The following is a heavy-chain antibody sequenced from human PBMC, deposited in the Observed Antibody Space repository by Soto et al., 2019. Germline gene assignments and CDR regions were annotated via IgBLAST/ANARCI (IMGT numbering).Heavy chain of an antibody. CDR3: TTDLYCTNGVCPDLDAFDI. CDR2: IKSKTDGGTT. Sequence: GGSLRLSCAASGFTFSNAWMSWVRQAPGKGLEWVGRIKSKTDGGTTDYAAPVKGRFTISRDDSKNTLYLQMNSLKTEDTAVYYCTTDLYCTNGVCPDLDAFDIWGQGTMVTVSS. V-gene: IGHV3-15*01. CDR1: GFTFSNAW. J-gene: IGHJ3*02. D-gene: IGHD2-8*01.